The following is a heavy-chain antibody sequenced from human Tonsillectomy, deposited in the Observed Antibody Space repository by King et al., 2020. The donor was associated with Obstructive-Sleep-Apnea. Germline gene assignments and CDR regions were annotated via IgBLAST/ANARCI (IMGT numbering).Heavy chain of an antibody. D-gene: IGHD5-24*01. CDR2: IYYGGTT. CDR3: ARLGDGYKIDY. Sequence: VQLQESGPGLVKSSETLSLTCTVSGGSISSYFWSWIRQPPGKGLEWIGYIYYGGTTNYNPSLKSRVTISEDMSKNQFSLKLSSVTAADTAVYYCARLGDGYKIDYWGQGTLVTVSS. J-gene: IGHJ4*02. V-gene: IGHV4-59*08. CDR1: GGSISSYF.